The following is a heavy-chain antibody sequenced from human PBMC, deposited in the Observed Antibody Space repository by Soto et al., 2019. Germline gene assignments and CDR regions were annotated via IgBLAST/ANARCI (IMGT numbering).Heavy chain of an antibody. J-gene: IGHJ4*02. CDR1: GDSISSYY. CDR2: VFYSGST. Sequence: LETLSLPCTVSGDSISSYYWSWIRQPPGKGLEWIGYVFYSGSTNSNPSLKSRVTISVDTSKKLFSLRLSSVNAADTAVYYCAGGIAARPLGYWGQGTLVTVSS. V-gene: IGHV4-59*01. D-gene: IGHD6-6*01. CDR3: AGGIAARPLGY.